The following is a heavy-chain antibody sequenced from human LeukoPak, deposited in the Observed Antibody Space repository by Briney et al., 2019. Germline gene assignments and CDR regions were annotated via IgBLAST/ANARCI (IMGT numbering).Heavy chain of an antibody. D-gene: IGHD2-8*02. CDR1: GFSFRSNG. V-gene: IGHV3-30*02. J-gene: IGHJ4*02. Sequence: SGGSLRLSCAASGFSFRSNGMHWVRQAPGKGLEWVAFISYDGSDKYYADSVKGRFTISRDNSENTLDLQMNSLRPEDMAVYYCAKDLVGLTGYWGQGTLVTVSS. CDR3: AKDLVGLTGY. CDR2: ISYDGSDK.